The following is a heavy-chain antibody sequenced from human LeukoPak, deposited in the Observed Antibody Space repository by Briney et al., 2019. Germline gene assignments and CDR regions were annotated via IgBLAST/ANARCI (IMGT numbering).Heavy chain of an antibody. V-gene: IGHV3-48*03. CDR3: ASLITGTTLNYYGMDV. CDR1: GFTFSSYE. D-gene: IGHD1-20*01. CDR2: ISSSGSTI. Sequence: PGGSLRLSCAASGFTFSSYEMNWVRQAPGKGLEWVSYISSSGSTIYYADSVKGRFTISRDNAKNSLYLKMNSLRAEDTAVYYCASLITGTTLNYYGMDVWGQGTTVTVSS. J-gene: IGHJ6*02.